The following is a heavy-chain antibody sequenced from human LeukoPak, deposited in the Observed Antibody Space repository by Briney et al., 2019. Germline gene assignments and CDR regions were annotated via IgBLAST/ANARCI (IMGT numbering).Heavy chain of an antibody. CDR1: GFTFSSHE. CDR2: ISGSGVGT. V-gene: IGHV3-23*01. CDR3: AKNTGPIYYYSGMGV. D-gene: IGHD5-18*01. Sequence: GGSPRLSCTASGFTFSSHEMSWVRQAPGKGLEWVSSISGSGVGTYYADSVKGRFTISRDNSKNTLYLQMNSLRAEDTAVYYCAKNTGPIYYYSGMGVWGQGTTVTVSS. J-gene: IGHJ6*02.